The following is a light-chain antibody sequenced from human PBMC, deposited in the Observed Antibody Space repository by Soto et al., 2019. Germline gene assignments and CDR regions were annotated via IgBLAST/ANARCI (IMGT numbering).Light chain of an antibody. CDR2: AAS. V-gene: IGKV1-9*01. CDR1: QGLSSY. CDR3: QQVNNYPLT. J-gene: IGKJ4*01. Sequence: IQLTQSPSSLSASVGDRVTITCRASQGLSSYLAWYQQKPGKAPKLLIYAASTVQTGVPSRFSGSESGTDFTLTISSLQPEDFATYYCQQVNNYPLTFGGGTKVDIK.